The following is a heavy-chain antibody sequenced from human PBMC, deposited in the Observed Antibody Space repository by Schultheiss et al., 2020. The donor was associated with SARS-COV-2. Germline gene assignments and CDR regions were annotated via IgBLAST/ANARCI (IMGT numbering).Heavy chain of an antibody. CDR3: ARASGSYSYAFDI. CDR2: IYHSGST. J-gene: IGHJ3*02. V-gene: IGHV4-30-2*01. Sequence: SETLSLTCTVSGGSVSSGSYYWSWIRQPPGKGLEWIGYIYHSGSTYYNPSLKSRVTISVDRSKNQFSLKLSSVTAADTAVYYCARASGSYSYAFDIWGQGTMVTVSS. D-gene: IGHD1-26*01. CDR1: GGSVSSGSYY.